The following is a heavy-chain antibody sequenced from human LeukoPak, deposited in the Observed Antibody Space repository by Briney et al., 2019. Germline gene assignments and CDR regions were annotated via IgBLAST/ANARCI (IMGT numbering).Heavy chain of an antibody. CDR1: GYTFTSYG. D-gene: IGHD3-10*01. Sequence: ASVKVSCKASGYTFTSYGISWVRRAPGQGLEWMGWISAYNGNTNYAQKLQGRVTMTTDTSTSTAYMELRSLRSDDTAVYYCARDRSPVLSYYYGSGIINDAFDIWGQGTMVTVSS. J-gene: IGHJ3*02. CDR2: ISAYNGNT. V-gene: IGHV1-18*01. CDR3: ARDRSPVLSYYYGSGIINDAFDI.